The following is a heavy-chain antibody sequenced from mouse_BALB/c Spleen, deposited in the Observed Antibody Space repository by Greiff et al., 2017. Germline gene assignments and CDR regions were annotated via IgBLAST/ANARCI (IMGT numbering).Heavy chain of an antibody. CDR1: GYSITSDYA. Sequence: EVKLVESGPGLVKPSQSLSLTCTVTGYSITSDYAWNWLRQFPGNKLEWMGYISYSGSTSYNPSLKSRISITRDTSKNQFFLQLNSVTTEDTASYYCAREGNYAMDYWGQGTSVTVSS. J-gene: IGHJ4*01. CDR3: AREGNYAMDY. V-gene: IGHV3-2*02. CDR2: ISYSGST.